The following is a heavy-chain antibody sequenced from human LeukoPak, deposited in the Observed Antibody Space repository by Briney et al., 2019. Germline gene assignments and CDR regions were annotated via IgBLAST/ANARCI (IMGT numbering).Heavy chain of an antibody. J-gene: IGHJ6*03. D-gene: IGHD5-24*01. CDR1: GYTFTDYY. CDR3: ARAVRDGYIDYFYYMDV. CDR2: INPNSGGT. Sequence: ASVKVSCKASGYTFTDYYMHWVRQAPGQGLEWMGWINPNSGGTDYAQKFQGRVTMTRDTSISTAYMELSSLRSEDTAIYYCARAVRDGYIDYFYYMDVWGKGTTVTVSS. V-gene: IGHV1-2*02.